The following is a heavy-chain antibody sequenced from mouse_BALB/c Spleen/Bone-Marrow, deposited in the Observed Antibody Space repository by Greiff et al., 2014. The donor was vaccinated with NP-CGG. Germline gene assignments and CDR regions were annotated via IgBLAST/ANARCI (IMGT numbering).Heavy chain of an antibody. CDR1: GYTFTNYW. V-gene: IGHV1-69*02. D-gene: IGHD2-14*01. CDR2: IYPSDSYS. J-gene: IGHJ4*01. CDR3: TRRDRYDYYGVDY. Sequence: QVQLQQSGAELVRPGASVKVSCKASGYTFTNYWINWVRQRPGQGLEWIGNIYPSDSYSNYNQKFKDKATLTVDKSSSTAYMQLSSRTSEDSAVYYCTRRDRYDYYGVDYWGQGTSVTVSS.